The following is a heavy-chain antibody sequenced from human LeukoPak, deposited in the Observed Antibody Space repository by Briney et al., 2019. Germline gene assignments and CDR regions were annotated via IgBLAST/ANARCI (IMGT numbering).Heavy chain of an antibody. CDR2: IYYSGST. J-gene: IGHJ4*02. CDR1: GVSISRYY. Sequence: SETLSLTCTVSGVSISRYYWSWIRQPPGKGLEWIGSIYYSGSTNYSPPLKSRVTISVDTSKNQFSLQLSSVTAADTAVYYCARATSSSWFDYWGQGTPVTVSS. D-gene: IGHD6-13*01. CDR3: ARATSSSWFDY. V-gene: IGHV4-59*01.